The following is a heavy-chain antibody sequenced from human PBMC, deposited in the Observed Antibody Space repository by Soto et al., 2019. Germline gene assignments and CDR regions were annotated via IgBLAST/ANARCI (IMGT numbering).Heavy chain of an antibody. CDR2: IDPSDSYT. Sequence: GESLKISCKGSGYSFTSYWISWVRQMTGKGLEWMGRIDPSDSYTNYSPSFQGHVTISADKSISTAYLQWSSLKASDTAMYYCARRNGNYYYYGMDVWGQGTTVTVSS. J-gene: IGHJ6*02. CDR1: GYSFTSYW. D-gene: IGHD1-26*01. V-gene: IGHV5-10-1*01. CDR3: ARRNGNYYYYGMDV.